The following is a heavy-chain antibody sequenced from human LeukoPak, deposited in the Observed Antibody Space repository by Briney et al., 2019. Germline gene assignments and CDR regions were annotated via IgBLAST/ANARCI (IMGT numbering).Heavy chain of an antibody. V-gene: IGHV3-48*04. J-gene: IGHJ4*02. D-gene: IGHD1-26*01. CDR3: ARDLLGWELHYFDY. Sequence: GGPLRLSCAASGFTFSSYSMNWVRQAPGKGLEWVSYISSSSSTIHYADSVKGRFSISRDNAKNSLYLKMNSLRAEDTAVYYCARDLLGWELHYFDYWGQGTLVTVSS. CDR2: ISSSSSTI. CDR1: GFTFSSYS.